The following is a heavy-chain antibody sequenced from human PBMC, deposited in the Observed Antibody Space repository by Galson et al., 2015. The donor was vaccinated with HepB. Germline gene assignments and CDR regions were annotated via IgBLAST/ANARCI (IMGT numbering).Heavy chain of an antibody. V-gene: IGHV3-15*01. Sequence: SLRLSCAASGFTFSNAGMSWVRQAPGKGLEWIGRIKSKTDGGTTDFAVPVKGRFTISRDDSKNTLFMQMSSLKTEDTAVYYCTTDKSQLPIANLKATYYSDYWGQGTLVTVSS. CDR3: TTDKSQLPIANLKATYYSDY. J-gene: IGHJ4*02. CDR2: IKSKTDGGTT. D-gene: IGHD1-26*01. CDR1: GFTFSNAG.